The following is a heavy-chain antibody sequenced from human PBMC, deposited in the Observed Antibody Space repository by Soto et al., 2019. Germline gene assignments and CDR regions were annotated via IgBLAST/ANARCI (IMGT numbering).Heavy chain of an antibody. V-gene: IGHV1-18*04. CDR1: GYSFSSYG. CDR3: AREEGISDWHAFDY. Sequence: QIQLVQSGREVRQPGASVRLSCKTTGYSFSSYGINWLRQAPGQGLEWMGWISGYNGNTIYAQKIQGRVTMTTDTSTSTAYVELRSLRSDDTAVYYCAREEGISDWHAFDYWGQGTLVTVSS. D-gene: IGHD6-19*01. CDR2: ISGYNGNT. J-gene: IGHJ4*02.